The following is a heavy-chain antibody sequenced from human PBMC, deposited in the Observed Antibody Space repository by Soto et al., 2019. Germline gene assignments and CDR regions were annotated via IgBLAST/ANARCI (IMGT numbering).Heavy chain of an antibody. V-gene: IGHV4-59*01. CDR2: IYYSGST. CDR1: GGSISSYY. D-gene: IGHD4-17*01. Sequence: SETLSLTCTVSGGSISSYYWSWIRQPPGKGLEWIGYIYYSGSTNYNPSLKSRVTISVDTSENQFSLKLSSVTAADTAVYYCAGTTTVTTTGYFQHWGQGTLVTVSS. J-gene: IGHJ1*01. CDR3: AGTTTVTTTGYFQH.